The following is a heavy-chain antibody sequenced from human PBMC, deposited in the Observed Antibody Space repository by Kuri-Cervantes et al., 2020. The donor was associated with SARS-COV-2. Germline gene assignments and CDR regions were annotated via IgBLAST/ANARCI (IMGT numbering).Heavy chain of an antibody. V-gene: IGHV3-30*03. D-gene: IGHD2-8*01. Sequence: LSLTCAASGFTFSSYGMHWVRQAPGKGLEWVAVISYDGSNKYYADSVKGRFTISRDNSKNTLYLQMNSLRAEDTAVYYCAGELINWFDPWGQGTLVTVSS. CDR3: AGELINWFDP. CDR1: GFTFSSYG. CDR2: ISYDGSNK. J-gene: IGHJ5*02.